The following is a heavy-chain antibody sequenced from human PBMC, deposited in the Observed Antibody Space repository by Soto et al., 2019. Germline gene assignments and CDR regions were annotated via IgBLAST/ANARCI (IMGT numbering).Heavy chain of an antibody. CDR2: IYYIGNT. CDR1: GGSIRSGGYY. V-gene: IGHV4-31*03. CDR3: ARDRLMATAGTARHYFGLDV. J-gene: IGHJ6*02. D-gene: IGHD5-18*01. Sequence: QVQLQESGPGLVKPSQTLSLTCTVSGGSIRSGGYYWSWVRQNPRKGLEWIGNIYYIGNTNYNPSIKSRLTISVDTSKNPFSLTLSSVTAADTAVYYCARDRLMATAGTARHYFGLDVWGQGTTVTVSS.